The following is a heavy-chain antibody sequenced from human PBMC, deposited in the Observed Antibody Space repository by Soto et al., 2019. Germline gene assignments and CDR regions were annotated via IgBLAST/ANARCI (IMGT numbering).Heavy chain of an antibody. V-gene: IGHV3-21*01. J-gene: IGHJ6*02. CDR3: ARESNTIYAPHGLDV. CDR2: LSSDSNNI. D-gene: IGHD3-3*01. Sequence: GGSLRLSCAVYRFSFASYSMSWVRPAAGKGLEWRASLSSDSNNIYHANSMSGRFTICRDDAKNLLLLQMNSITSEDTVTYYGARESNTIYAPHGLDVWGQGAAVTVSS. CDR1: RFSFASYS.